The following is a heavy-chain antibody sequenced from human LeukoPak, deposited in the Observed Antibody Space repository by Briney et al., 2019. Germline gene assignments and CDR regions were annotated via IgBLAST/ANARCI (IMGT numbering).Heavy chain of an antibody. D-gene: IGHD3-3*01. J-gene: IGHJ1*01. CDR2: IASDGSST. Sequence: PGGSLRLSCAASGFTFSSYWMNWVRQAPGKGLVWVSRIASDGSSTTYADSVKGRFSISRDNAKNTFYLQMNSLRVEDAAVYYCLLIILGGSSQHWGQGTLVSVSS. V-gene: IGHV3-74*01. CDR3: LLIILGGSSQH. CDR1: GFTFSSYW.